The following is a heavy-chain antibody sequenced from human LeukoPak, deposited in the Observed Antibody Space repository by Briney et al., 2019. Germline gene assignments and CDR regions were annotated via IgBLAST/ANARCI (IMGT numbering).Heavy chain of an antibody. D-gene: IGHD6-19*01. V-gene: IGHV3-20*04. J-gene: IGHJ4*02. CDR1: GFTFDDYG. Sequence: GGSLRLSCAVSGFTFDDYGMSWVRQAPGKGLEWVSGINWNGGSTGYVDSVKGRFTISRDNAKNSLHLQMNSLRADDTALYYCARDISSGWYFDYWGQGTLVTVSS. CDR3: ARDISSGWYFDY. CDR2: INWNGGST.